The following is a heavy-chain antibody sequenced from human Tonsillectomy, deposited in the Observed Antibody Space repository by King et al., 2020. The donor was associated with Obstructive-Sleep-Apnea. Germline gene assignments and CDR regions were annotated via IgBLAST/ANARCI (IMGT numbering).Heavy chain of an antibody. V-gene: IGHV5-51*01. J-gene: IGHJ4*02. CDR2: IYPGDSDS. D-gene: IGHD1-1*01. CDR1: GYGFATSW. CDR3: VGFTTTHFAS. Sequence: VQLVESGAEEKKPGESLKISCKNSGYGFATSWIGWVRQMPGKGLEWMGIIYPGDSDSRYSPSFEGQVKISVDRSINTAYLQWSSLQASDTAMYYCVGFTTTHFASWGQGTLVTVSS.